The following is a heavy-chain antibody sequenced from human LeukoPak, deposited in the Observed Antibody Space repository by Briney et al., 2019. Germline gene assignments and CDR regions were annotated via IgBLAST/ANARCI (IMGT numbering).Heavy chain of an antibody. D-gene: IGHD7-27*01. J-gene: IGHJ4*02. V-gene: IGHV1-2*02. Sequence: ASVKVSCKASGYTFAGYYMHWVRQAPGQGLEWMGWINPNSGGTNYAQKFQGRVTMTRDTSISTAYMELSRLRSDDTAVYYCATGVRDIAGSPDYWGQGTLVTVSS. CDR3: ATGVRDIAGSPDY. CDR2: INPNSGGT. CDR1: GYTFAGYY.